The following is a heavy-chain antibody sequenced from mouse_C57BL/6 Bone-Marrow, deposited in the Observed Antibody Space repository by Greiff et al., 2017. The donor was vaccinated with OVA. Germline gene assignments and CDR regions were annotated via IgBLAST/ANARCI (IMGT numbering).Heavy chain of an antibody. J-gene: IGHJ2*01. CDR1: GFTFSDYG. CDR2: ISSGSSTI. V-gene: IGHV5-17*01. D-gene: IGHD2-3*01. CDR3: ARDDGYLY. Sequence: EVQLQQSGGGLVKPGGSLKLSCAASGFTFSDYGMHWVRQAPEQGLEWVAYISSGSSTIYYADTVKGRFTISRDNAKNTLFLQMTSLRSEDTAMYYCARDDGYLYWGQGTTLTVSS.